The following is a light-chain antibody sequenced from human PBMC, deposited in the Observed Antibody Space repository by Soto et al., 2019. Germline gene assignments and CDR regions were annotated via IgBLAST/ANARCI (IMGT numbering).Light chain of an antibody. CDR1: SSDVGSYNL. Sequence: QSVLTQPASVSGSPGQSITISCTGTSSDVGSYNLVSWYQQHPGKAPKLMIYEGSKRPSGVSNRFSGSKSGDTASLTISRLQAEDEADYYCCSYAGRGVFGGGTKVTVL. CDR3: CSYAGRGV. V-gene: IGLV2-23*01. CDR2: EGS. J-gene: IGLJ2*01.